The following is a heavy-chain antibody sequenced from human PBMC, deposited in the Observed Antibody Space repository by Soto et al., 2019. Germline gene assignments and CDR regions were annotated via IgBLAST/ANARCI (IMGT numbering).Heavy chain of an antibody. CDR1: GFAFSSYG. D-gene: IGHD3-22*01. CDR3: ARDMYYDSSGYYPGYFQN. Sequence: GGSLRLSCAASGFAFSSYGMNWVRQAPGKGLEWVSYISSSSSTIYYADSVKGRFTLSRDNAKNSLYLQMNSPRDDDTAVYYCARDMYYDSSGYYPGYFQNWSQGTLVTVSS. V-gene: IGHV3-48*02. CDR2: ISSSSSTI. J-gene: IGHJ1*01.